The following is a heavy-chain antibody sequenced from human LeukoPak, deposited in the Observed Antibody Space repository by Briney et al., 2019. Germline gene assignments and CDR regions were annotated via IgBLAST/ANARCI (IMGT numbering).Heavy chain of an antibody. CDR3: AKDMGYYDSSGYYFPDY. J-gene: IGHJ4*02. D-gene: IGHD3-22*01. Sequence: GGSLRLSCAASGFTFDDYAMHWVRQAPGKGLEWVSLISWDGGSTYYADSVKGRFTISRDNSKNSLYLQMNSPRAEDTALYYCAKDMGYYDSSGYYFPDYWGQGTLVTVSS. V-gene: IGHV3-43D*03. CDR2: ISWDGGST. CDR1: GFTFDDYA.